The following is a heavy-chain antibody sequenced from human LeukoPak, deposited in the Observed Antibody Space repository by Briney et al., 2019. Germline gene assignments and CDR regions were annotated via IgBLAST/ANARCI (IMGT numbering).Heavy chain of an antibody. CDR3: AREGSYASYFDY. Sequence: GGSLRLFCAASGFTFSSYAMHWVRQAPGKGLEWVAVISYDGSNKYYADSVKGRFTISRDNSKNTLYLQMNSLRAEDTAVYYCAREGSYASYFDYWGQGTLVTVSS. J-gene: IGHJ4*02. V-gene: IGHV3-30-3*01. D-gene: IGHD5-18*01. CDR1: GFTFSSYA. CDR2: ISYDGSNK.